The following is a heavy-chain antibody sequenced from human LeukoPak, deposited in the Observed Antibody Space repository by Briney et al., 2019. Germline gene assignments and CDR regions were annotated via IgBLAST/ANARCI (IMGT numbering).Heavy chain of an antibody. CDR3: ARDDFSTYPGLNYFDY. Sequence: ASVNVSFTASGYTFTHYAVHWVRQAPGQRLEWMGWTNVGNDYTESSQKFQDRFIITSDPSATTVYMELSSLRSEDTAVYYCARDDFSTYPGLNYFDYWGQGSLVTVSS. CDR2: TNVGNDYT. CDR1: GYTFTHYA. J-gene: IGHJ4*02. V-gene: IGHV1-3*01. D-gene: IGHD4-11*01.